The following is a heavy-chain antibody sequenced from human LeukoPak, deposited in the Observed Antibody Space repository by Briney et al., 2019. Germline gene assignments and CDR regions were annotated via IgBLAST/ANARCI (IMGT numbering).Heavy chain of an antibody. D-gene: IGHD4-17*01. Sequence: PGRSLRLSCAASGFTFSSYGMHWVRQAPGKGLEWVAVIWYDGSNKYYADSVKGRFTISGDNSKNTLYLQMNSLRAEDTAVYYCARYGDSADFDYWGQGTLVTVSS. CDR2: IWYDGSNK. CDR1: GFTFSSYG. V-gene: IGHV3-33*01. J-gene: IGHJ4*02. CDR3: ARYGDSADFDY.